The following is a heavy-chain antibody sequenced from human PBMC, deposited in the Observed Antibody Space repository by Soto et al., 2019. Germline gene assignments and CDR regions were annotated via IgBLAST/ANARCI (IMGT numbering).Heavy chain of an antibody. Sequence: ASVKVSCKASGYTFTSYAMHWVRQAPGQRLEWMGWINAGNGNTKYSQKLQGRVTMTTDTSTSTAYMELRSLRSDDTAVYYCARVVVREGPPPLDYWGQGTLVTVSS. CDR3: ARVVVREGPPPLDY. CDR2: INAGNGNT. D-gene: IGHD2-15*01. J-gene: IGHJ4*02. V-gene: IGHV1-3*01. CDR1: GYTFTSYA.